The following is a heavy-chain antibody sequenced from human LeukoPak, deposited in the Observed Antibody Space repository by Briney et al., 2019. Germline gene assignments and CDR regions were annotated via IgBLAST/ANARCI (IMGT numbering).Heavy chain of an antibody. V-gene: IGHV3-30*18. J-gene: IGHJ5*02. D-gene: IGHD4-17*01. Sequence: GGSLRLSCAASGFTFSSYGMHWVRQAPGKGLEWVSVISYDGSNKYYADSVKGRFTISRDNSKNTLYLQMNSLRAEDTAVYYCAKDYGDYVGWFDPWGQGTLVTVSS. CDR1: GFTFSSYG. CDR3: AKDYGDYVGWFDP. CDR2: ISYDGSNK.